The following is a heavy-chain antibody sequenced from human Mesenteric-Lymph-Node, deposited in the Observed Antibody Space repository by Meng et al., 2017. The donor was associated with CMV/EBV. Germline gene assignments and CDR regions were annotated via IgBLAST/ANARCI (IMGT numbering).Heavy chain of an antibody. Sequence: QGQLQQLGPGLLKPSETLSLTFAVYGGSFSGYYWSWIRQPPGKGLEWIGEINHSGSTNYNPSLKSRVTISVDTSKNQFSLKLSSVTAADTAVYYCARHQRWLKSEGGFNYWGQGTLVTVSS. CDR1: GGSFSGYY. CDR2: INHSGST. V-gene: IGHV4-34*01. D-gene: IGHD4-23*01. CDR3: ARHQRWLKSEGGFNY. J-gene: IGHJ4*02.